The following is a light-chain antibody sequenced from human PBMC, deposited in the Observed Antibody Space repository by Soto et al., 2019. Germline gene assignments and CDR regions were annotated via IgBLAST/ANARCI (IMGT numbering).Light chain of an antibody. CDR1: ETIRSW. CDR3: QQYKTSPS. J-gene: IGKJ1*01. CDR2: HAS. Sequence: DIQMTQSPSTLSASVGDTVTITCRASETIRSWLAWYQHKPGQAPRVLIRHASTLESGVPSRFSGSGSATDFPLTITNLQPDDFATYFCQQYKTSPSFGQGSKVEIK. V-gene: IGKV1-5*01.